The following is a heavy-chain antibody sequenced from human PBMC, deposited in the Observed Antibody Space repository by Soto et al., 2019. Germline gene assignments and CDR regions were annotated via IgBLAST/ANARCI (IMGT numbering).Heavy chain of an antibody. CDR2: TYYRSKWYN. V-gene: IGHV6-1*01. CDR3: ARDSCTSSSCGVPDSFDI. J-gene: IGHJ3*02. CDR1: GDSVSSNSAA. D-gene: IGHD6-6*01. Sequence: PSQTLSLTCVISGDSVSSNSAACNWIRQSPSRGLEWLGRTYYRSKWYNDYAVSVKSRITINPDTSKNQFSLQLNSVTPEDTAVYYSARDSCTSSSCGVPDSFDIWGQGRILTVSS.